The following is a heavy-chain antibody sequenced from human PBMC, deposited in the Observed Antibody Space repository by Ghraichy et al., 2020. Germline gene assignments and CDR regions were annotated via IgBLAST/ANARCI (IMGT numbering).Heavy chain of an antibody. D-gene: IGHD3-22*01. J-gene: IGHJ3*02. CDR3: ARPARRSSGHARAFAI. CDR1: GGSMSYY. CDR2: IRDSGTT. Sequence: SETLSLTCSVSGGSMSYYWSWIRQSPGKGLEWIGYIRDSGTTNYNPSLKIRVSMSIDTSKNQFSLKMTSVTAADMAGYYCARPARRSSGHARAFAIWRQGRMVTVSS. V-gene: IGHV4-59*01.